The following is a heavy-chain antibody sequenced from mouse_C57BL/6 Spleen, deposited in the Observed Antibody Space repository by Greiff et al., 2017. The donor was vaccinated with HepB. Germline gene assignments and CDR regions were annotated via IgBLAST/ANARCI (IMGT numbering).Heavy chain of an antibody. J-gene: IGHJ4*01. CDR2: FYPGSGSI. D-gene: IGHD2-12*01. CDR1: GYTFTEYT. CDR3: ARHDSLPEYYIAMDY. Sequence: QVTLKESGAELVKPGASVKLSCKASGYTFTEYTIHWVKQRSGQGLEWIGWFYPGSGSIKYNEKFKDKATLTADKSSSTVYMELSRLTSEDSAVYFCARHDSLPEYYIAMDYWGQGTSVTVSS. V-gene: IGHV1-62-2*01.